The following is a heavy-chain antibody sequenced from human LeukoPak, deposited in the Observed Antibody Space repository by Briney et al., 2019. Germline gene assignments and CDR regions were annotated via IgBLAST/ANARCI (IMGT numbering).Heavy chain of an antibody. V-gene: IGHV4-59*01. D-gene: IGHD6-13*01. CDR1: GGSIGSYY. CDR3: ARTYRLSSSGLFDP. Sequence: SETLSLTCTVSGGSIGSYYWNWIRQPPGKGLEWIGYIYYSGSTNYNPSLKSRVTISVDTSKNQFSLKLSSVTAADTAVYYCARTYRLSSSGLFDPWGQGTLVTVSS. CDR2: IYYSGST. J-gene: IGHJ5*02.